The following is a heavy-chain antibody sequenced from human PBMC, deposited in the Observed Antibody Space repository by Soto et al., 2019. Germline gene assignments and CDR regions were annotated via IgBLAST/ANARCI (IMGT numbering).Heavy chain of an antibody. CDR2: IYYSGST. J-gene: IGHJ4*02. CDR3: ARLTYYYGSGSYYWDY. Sequence: QVQLQESGPGLVKPSQTLSLTCTVSGGSISSGGYYWSWIRQHPGKGLEWIGYIYYSGSTYYNPSLKSRVTISVDTSKNQFSLKLSSVTAADTAVYYCARLTYYYGSGSYYWDYWGQGTLVTVSS. D-gene: IGHD3-10*01. V-gene: IGHV4-31*03. CDR1: GGSISSGGYY.